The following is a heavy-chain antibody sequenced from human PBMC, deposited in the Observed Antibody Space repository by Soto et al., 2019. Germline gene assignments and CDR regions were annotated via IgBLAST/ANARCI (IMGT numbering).Heavy chain of an antibody. Sequence: GGSLRLSCAASGFTVSSNYMSWVRQAPGKGLEWVSVIYSGGSTYYADSVKGRFTISRHNSKNTLYLQMNSLRAEDTAVYYCARDIVVVTPNYYYYYGMDVWGQGTTVTVSS. D-gene: IGHD2-21*02. CDR3: ARDIVVVTPNYYYYYGMDV. CDR1: GFTVSSNY. V-gene: IGHV3-53*04. CDR2: IYSGGST. J-gene: IGHJ6*02.